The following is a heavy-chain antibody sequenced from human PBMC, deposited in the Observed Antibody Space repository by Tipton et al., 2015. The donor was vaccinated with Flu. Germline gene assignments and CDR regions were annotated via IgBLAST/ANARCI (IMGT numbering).Heavy chain of an antibody. CDR3: ARFSVRGESDY. V-gene: IGHV4-61*02. CDR1: GGSFSSGSYY. Sequence: TLSLTCSVSGGSFSSGSYYWTWIRQSAGKGLEWIGRIYTTGSTNYNPSLKTRVTLSVDRTENQFSLKLSSVTAADTAVYYCARFSVRGESDYWGQGTLVTVSS. CDR2: IYTTGST. J-gene: IGHJ4*02. D-gene: IGHD3-10*01.